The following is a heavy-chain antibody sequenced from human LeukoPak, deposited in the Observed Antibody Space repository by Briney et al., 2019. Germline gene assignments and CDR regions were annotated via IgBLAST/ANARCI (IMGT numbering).Heavy chain of an antibody. D-gene: IGHD3-22*01. CDR3: ARDYYDSSGYYSDNAFDI. J-gene: IGHJ3*02. CDR1: GYTLTELS. CDR2: INPNSGGT. Sequence: ASVKVSCKVSGYTLTELSMHWVRQAPGQGLEWMGWINPNSGGTNYAQKFQGRVTMTRDTSISTAYMELSRLRSDDTAVYYCARDYYDSSGYYSDNAFDIWGQGTMVTVSS. V-gene: IGHV1-2*02.